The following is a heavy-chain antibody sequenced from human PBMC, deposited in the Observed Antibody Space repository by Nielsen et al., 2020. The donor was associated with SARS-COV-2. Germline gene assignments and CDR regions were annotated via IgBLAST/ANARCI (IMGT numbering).Heavy chain of an antibody. CDR1: GGSISSGSYY. Sequence: SETLSLTCTVSGGSISSGSYYWSWIRQPAGKGLEWIGRIYTSGSTNYNPSLKSRVTISVDKSKNQFSLKLSSVTAADTAVYYCARVLEPTRYFDYWGQGTLVTVSS. J-gene: IGHJ4*02. CDR3: ARVLEPTRYFDY. V-gene: IGHV4-61*02. CDR2: IYTSGST. D-gene: IGHD1-1*01.